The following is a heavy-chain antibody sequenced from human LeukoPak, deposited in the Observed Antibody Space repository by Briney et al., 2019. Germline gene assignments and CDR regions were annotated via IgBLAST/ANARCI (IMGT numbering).Heavy chain of an antibody. CDR1: GGTFSSYA. CDR3: ASGGYSYGYAFDY. Sequence: SVKVSCKASGGTFSSYAISWVRQAPGQGLEWMGGIIPIFGTANYAQKFQGRVTITTDESTSTAYMELSSLRSEDTAVYYCASGGYSYGYAFDYWGQGTLVTVSS. D-gene: IGHD5-18*01. V-gene: IGHV1-69*05. CDR2: IIPIFGTA. J-gene: IGHJ4*02.